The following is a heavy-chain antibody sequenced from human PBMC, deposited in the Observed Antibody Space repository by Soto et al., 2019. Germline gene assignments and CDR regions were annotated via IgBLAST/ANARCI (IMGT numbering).Heavy chain of an antibody. J-gene: IGHJ5*02. CDR3: ARPHRYCSSTSCYERANWFDP. CDR2: IYYSGST. Sequence: SETLSLTCTVSGGSISSSSYYWGWIRQPPGKGLEWIGSIYYSGSTYYNPSLKSRVTISVDTSKNQFSLKLSSVTAADTAVYYCARPHRYCSSTSCYERANWFDPWGQGTLVTVSS. D-gene: IGHD2-2*01. V-gene: IGHV4-39*01. CDR1: GGSISSSSYY.